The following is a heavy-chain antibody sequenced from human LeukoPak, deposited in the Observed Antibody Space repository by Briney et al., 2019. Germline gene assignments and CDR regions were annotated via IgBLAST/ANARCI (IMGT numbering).Heavy chain of an antibody. CDR1: VGSISSSSYY. CDR2: IYYSGST. V-gene: IGHV4-39*01. J-gene: IGHJ5*02. Sequence: SETLSLTCTVSVGSISSSSYYWGWIRQPPGKGLEWIGSIYYSGSTYSNPPLKNRVTISVDTSKNQFSLKLSSVAAADTAVYYCARHGVSTSLYCDFWSGYYPNWFDPWGQGTLVTVSS. D-gene: IGHD3-3*01. CDR3: ARHGVSTSLYCDFWSGYYPNWFDP.